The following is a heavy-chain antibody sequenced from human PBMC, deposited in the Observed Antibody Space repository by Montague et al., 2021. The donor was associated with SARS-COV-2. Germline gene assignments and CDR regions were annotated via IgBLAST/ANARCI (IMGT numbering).Heavy chain of an antibody. V-gene: IGHV3-21*01. CDR3: ASVGAGAPAAYYYYGMDV. CDR2: ISSSSSYI. Sequence: SLSLSCAASGFTFSSYSMNWVRQAPGKGLEWVSSISSSSSYIYYADSVKGRFTISRDNAKNSLYLQMNSLRAEDTAVYYCASVGAGAPAAYYYYGMDVWGQGTTVTVSS. CDR1: GFTFSSYS. J-gene: IGHJ6*02. D-gene: IGHD1-26*01.